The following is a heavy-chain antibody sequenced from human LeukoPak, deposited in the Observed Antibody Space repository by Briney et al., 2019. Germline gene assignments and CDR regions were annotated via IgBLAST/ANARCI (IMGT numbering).Heavy chain of an antibody. J-gene: IGHJ4*02. CDR1: GFTFSSYS. D-gene: IGHD6-13*01. CDR2: ISSSSSYI. V-gene: IGHV3-21*01. CDR3: ARDPQSNSIAAAGNRNY. Sequence: GGSLRLSCAASGFTFSSYSMNWVRQAPGKGLEWVSSISSSSSYIYYADSVKGRFTISRDNAKNSLYLQMNSLRAEDTAVYYCARDPQSNSIAAAGNRNYWGQGTLVTVSS.